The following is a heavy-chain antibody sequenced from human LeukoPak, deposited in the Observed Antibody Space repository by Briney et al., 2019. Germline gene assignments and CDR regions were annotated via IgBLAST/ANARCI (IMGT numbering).Heavy chain of an antibody. J-gene: IGHJ4*02. CDR2: IYHSGST. V-gene: IGHV4-30-2*01. CDR1: GGSISSGDYY. Sequence: PSETLSLTCTVSGGSISSGDYYWSWIRQPPGKGLEWIGYIYHSGSTYYNPSLKSRVTISVDRSKNQFSLKLNSVTAADTAVYYCARVLRGGYDHAARSDFWGQGSLVTVSS. D-gene: IGHD5-12*01. CDR3: ARVLRGGYDHAARSDF.